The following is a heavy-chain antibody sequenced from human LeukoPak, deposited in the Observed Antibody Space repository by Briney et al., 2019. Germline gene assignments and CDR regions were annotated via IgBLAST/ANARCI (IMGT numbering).Heavy chain of an antibody. CDR3: AKDLEGGIAASDY. Sequence: GGSLRLSCAASGFTFSSYAMHWVRQAPGKGLEWVAFIRYDGSNKYYADSVKGRFTISRDNSKNTLYLQMNSLRAEDTAVYYCAKDLEGGIAASDYWGQGTLVTVSS. V-gene: IGHV3-30*02. CDR2: IRYDGSNK. J-gene: IGHJ4*02. D-gene: IGHD6-13*01. CDR1: GFTFSSYA.